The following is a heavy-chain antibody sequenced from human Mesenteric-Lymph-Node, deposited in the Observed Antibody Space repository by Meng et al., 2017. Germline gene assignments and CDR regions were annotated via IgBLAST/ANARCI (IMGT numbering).Heavy chain of an antibody. Sequence: SETLSLTCAAYGGSFSGYYWSWIRQPPGKGLEWFGEINHSGSTNYNPSLKSRVTISVDTSKNQFSLKLSSVTAADTAVYYCARGGGFYYDSSGYSTYYFDYWGQGTLVTVSS. CDR3: ARGGGFYYDSSGYSTYYFDY. J-gene: IGHJ4*02. CDR1: GGSFSGYY. D-gene: IGHD3-22*01. CDR2: INHSGST. V-gene: IGHV4-34*01.